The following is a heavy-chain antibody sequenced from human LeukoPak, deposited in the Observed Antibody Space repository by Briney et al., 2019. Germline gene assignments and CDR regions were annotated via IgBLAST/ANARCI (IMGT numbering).Heavy chain of an antibody. CDR3: AKARDIVATHRLDY. CDR2: ISYDGSNK. J-gene: IGHJ4*02. CDR1: GFTFSSYG. V-gene: IGHV3-30*18. D-gene: IGHD5-12*01. Sequence: GGSLRLSCAASGFTFSSYGMHWVRQAPGKGLEWVAVISYDGSNKYYADSVKGRFTISRDNSKNTLYLQMNSLRAEDTAVYYCAKARDIVATHRLDYWGQGTLVTVSS.